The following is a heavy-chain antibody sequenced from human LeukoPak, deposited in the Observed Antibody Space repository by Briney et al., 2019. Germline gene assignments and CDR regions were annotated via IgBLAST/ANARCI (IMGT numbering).Heavy chain of an antibody. CDR2: INSDGSST. Sequence: GGSLRLSCAASGFTFSSYAMSWVRQAPGKGLVWVSRINSDGSSTSYADSVKGRFTISRDNAKNTLYLQMNSLRAEDTAVYYCARDLKQWLVSSMPHDYWGQGTLVTVSS. V-gene: IGHV3-74*01. D-gene: IGHD6-19*01. CDR1: GFTFSSYA. CDR3: ARDLKQWLVSSMPHDY. J-gene: IGHJ4*02.